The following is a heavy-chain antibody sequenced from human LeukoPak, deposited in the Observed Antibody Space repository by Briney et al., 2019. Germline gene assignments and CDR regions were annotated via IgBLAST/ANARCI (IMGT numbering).Heavy chain of an antibody. D-gene: IGHD3-10*01. CDR3: ARANLWFGELGWIDP. CDR1: GYTVTTYA. J-gene: IGHJ5*02. V-gene: IGHV7-4-1*02. CDR2: INTNTGNP. Sequence: ASVKVSCKASGYTVTTYAMNWLRQAPGQGLEWMGWINTNTGNPTYAQGFTGRFVFSLDTSVSTSYLQISSLKADDTAVYYCARANLWFGELGWIDPWGQGTLVTVSS.